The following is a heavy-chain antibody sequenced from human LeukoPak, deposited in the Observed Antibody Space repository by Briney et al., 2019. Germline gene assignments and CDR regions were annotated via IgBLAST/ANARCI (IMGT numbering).Heavy chain of an antibody. Sequence: PGTLSLTCTVSGDSISTYYWSWIRQPPGKGLEWIGYMYYSGSTNYNPSLKSRGTISLDTPKNQFSLRLNSVTAADTAVYYCARGVAGYGPYDYWGQGTLVTVSS. CDR3: ARGVAGYGPYDY. V-gene: IGHV4-59*01. CDR2: MYYSGST. D-gene: IGHD5-12*01. CDR1: GDSISTYY. J-gene: IGHJ4*02.